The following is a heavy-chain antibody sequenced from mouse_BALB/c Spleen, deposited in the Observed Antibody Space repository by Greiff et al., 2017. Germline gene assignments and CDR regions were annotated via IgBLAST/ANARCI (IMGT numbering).Heavy chain of an antibody. CDR3: ARNGKGGYYAMDY. CDR1: GYTFTSYV. D-gene: IGHD2-1*01. V-gene: IGHV1-14*01. J-gene: IGHJ4*01. Sequence: EVQRVESGPELVKPGASVKMSCKASGYTFTSYVMHWVKQKPGQGLEWIGYINPYNVGTKYNEKFKGKATLTSDKSSSTAYMELSSLTSEDSAVYYCARNGKGGYYAMDYWGQGTSVTVSS. CDR2: INPYNVGT.